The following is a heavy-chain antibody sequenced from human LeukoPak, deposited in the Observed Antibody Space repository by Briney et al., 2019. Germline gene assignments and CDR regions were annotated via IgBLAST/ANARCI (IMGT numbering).Heavy chain of an antibody. V-gene: IGHV4-59*01. CDR3: ARTGGHFDY. D-gene: IGHD2-15*01. J-gene: IGHJ4*02. CDR2: IYYNGST. CDR1: GGSISYYY. Sequence: SETLSLTCTVSGGSISYYYWSWIRQSPGKGLEWIGYIYYNGSTNYNPSLKSRVTISVDMSKNQFSLKVTSVTAADTAIYYCARTGGHFDYWGQGTLVTVSS.